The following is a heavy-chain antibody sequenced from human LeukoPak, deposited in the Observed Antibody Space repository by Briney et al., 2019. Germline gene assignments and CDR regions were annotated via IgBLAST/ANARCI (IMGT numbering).Heavy chain of an antibody. CDR2: IYYSGST. CDR3: ARALDYDFCSGYYPNWFDP. V-gene: IGHV4-59*01. D-gene: IGHD3-3*01. Sequence: SETLSLTCTVSGGSISSYYWSWIRQPPGMGLEWIGYIYYSGSTNYNPSLKSRVTISVDTSKNQFSLKLSSVTAADTAVYYCARALDYDFCSGYYPNWFDPWGQGTLVTVSS. J-gene: IGHJ5*02. CDR1: GGSISSYY.